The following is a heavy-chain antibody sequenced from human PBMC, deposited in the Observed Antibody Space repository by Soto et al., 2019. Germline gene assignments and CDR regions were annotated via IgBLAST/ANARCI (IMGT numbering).Heavy chain of an antibody. V-gene: IGHV4-30-4*01. J-gene: IGHJ4*02. Sequence: PSETLSLTCTVSGGSISSGDYYWSWLRQPPGKGLEWIGYFSYGGNTYYNPSLESRVTISVDTSKSQFSLKLRSVTAADTAVYYCAGLWTYDGSAYFPGWGQGTLVTVSS. D-gene: IGHD3-22*01. CDR2: FSYGGNT. CDR3: AGLWTYDGSAYFPG. CDR1: GGSISSGDYY.